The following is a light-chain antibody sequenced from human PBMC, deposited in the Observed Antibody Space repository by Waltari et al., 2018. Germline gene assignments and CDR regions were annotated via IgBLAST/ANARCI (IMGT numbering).Light chain of an antibody. J-gene: IGKJ1*01. V-gene: IGKV2D-29*01. CDR3: MQSIQLPPT. CDR2: EIS. Sequence: DIVMTQPPLSLSVTAGQPASIAGKADQSLLHGDGKTYLYWFLQKAGQPPQLLIYEISNRFSGVPHRFSGSGSGTDFTLKISRVEAEDVGVYYCMQSIQLPPTFGQGTKVEI. CDR1: QSLLHGDGKTY.